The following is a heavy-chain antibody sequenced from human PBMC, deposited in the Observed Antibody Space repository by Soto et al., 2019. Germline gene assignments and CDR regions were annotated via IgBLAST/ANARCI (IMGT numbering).Heavy chain of an antibody. Sequence: QVRLVQSEAEVKKAGSSVKVSCKVSGGTFISDAVTWVRQAPGQGLEWMGGVIPMFPKANYAQKFQGRATISADKATSTVYMELHSLKSEDTAVYYCARCHSDNSGPGYLDSWGQGTLVTVTS. D-gene: IGHD5-12*01. CDR3: ARCHSDNSGPGYLDS. J-gene: IGHJ4*02. CDR2: VIPMFPKA. V-gene: IGHV1-69*06. CDR1: GGTFISDA.